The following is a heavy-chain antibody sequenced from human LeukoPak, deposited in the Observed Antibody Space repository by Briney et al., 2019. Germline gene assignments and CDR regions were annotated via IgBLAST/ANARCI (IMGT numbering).Heavy chain of an antibody. V-gene: IGHV3-30*18. D-gene: IGHD6-19*01. CDR3: AKDRAVGSGWYYFDY. Sequence: GGSLRPSCAASGFTFSSYAMHWVRQAPGKGLEWVAVISFDGSNKYYADSVKGRFTISRDNSKNTLYLQMNSLRAEDTTVYYCAKDRAVGSGWYYFDYWGQGTLVTVSS. J-gene: IGHJ4*02. CDR1: GFTFSSYA. CDR2: ISFDGSNK.